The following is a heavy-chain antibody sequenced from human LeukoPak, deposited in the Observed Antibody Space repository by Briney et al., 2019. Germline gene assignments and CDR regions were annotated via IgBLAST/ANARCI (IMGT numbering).Heavy chain of an antibody. D-gene: IGHD3-10*01. J-gene: IGHJ3*02. CDR2: MYSGGST. CDR1: EFSVGSNY. V-gene: IGHV3-66*01. CDR3: ARDRRVRGVMWNSKSDGFDI. Sequence: GGSLRLSCAASEFSVGSNYMTWVRQAPGKGLEWVSLMYSGGSTYYADSVKGRFTISRDNSKNTLYLQMNSLRAEDTAVYYCARDRRVRGVMWNSKSDGFDIWGHGTMVTVSS.